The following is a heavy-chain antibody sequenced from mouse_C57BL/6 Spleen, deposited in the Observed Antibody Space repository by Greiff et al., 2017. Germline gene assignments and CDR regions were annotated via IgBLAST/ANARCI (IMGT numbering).Heavy chain of an antibody. V-gene: IGHV1-15*01. CDR2: IDPETGGT. J-gene: IGHJ4*01. CDR3: TRRETAQALYAMDY. Sequence: VKLVESGAELVRPGASVTLSCKASGYTFTDYEMHWVKQTPVHGLEWIGAIDPETGGTAYNQKFKGKAILTADKSSSTAYMELRSLTSEDSAVYYCTRRETAQALYAMDYWGQGTSVTVSS. CDR1: GYTFTDYE. D-gene: IGHD3-2*02.